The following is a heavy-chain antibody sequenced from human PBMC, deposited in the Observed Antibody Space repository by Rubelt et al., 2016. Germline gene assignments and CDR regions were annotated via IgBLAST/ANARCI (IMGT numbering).Heavy chain of an antibody. Sequence: QVQLVQSGAEVKKPGASVKVSCKASGYTFTSYAMHWVRQAPGQRLEWMGWINAGNGNTKYSQKFQGRVTITRETSARTAYMELSSLRSEDTAVYYCARGLGLGYSSSWFNWFDPWGQEPWSPSPQ. D-gene: IGHD6-13*01. CDR2: INAGNGNT. CDR3: ARGLGLGYSSSWFNWFDP. V-gene: IGHV1-3*01. CDR1: GYTFTSYA. J-gene: IGHJ5*02.